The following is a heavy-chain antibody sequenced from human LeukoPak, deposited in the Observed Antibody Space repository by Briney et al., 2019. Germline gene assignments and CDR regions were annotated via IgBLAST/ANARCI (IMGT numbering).Heavy chain of an antibody. J-gene: IGHJ5*02. V-gene: IGHV1-69*13. CDR2: IIPIFGTA. CDR3: ASAPGPAATCNWFDP. CDR1: GGTFSSYA. Sequence: SVKVSCKASGGTFSSYAISWVRQAPGQGLEWMGGIIPIFGTANYAQKFQGRVTITADESTSTAYMELSSLRSEDTAVYYCASAPGPAATCNWFDPWGQGTLVTVSS. D-gene: IGHD2-2*01.